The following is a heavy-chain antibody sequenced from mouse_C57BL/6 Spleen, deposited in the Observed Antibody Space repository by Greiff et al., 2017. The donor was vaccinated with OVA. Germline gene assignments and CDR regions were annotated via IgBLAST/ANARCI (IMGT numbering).Heavy chain of an antibody. V-gene: IGHV1-15*01. Sequence: QVQLQQSGAELVRPGASVTLSCKASGYTFTDYEMHWVKQTPVHGLEWIGAIDPETGGTAYNQKFKGKAILTADKSSSTAYMELRSLTSEDSAVXYCTRGGYYGSRAWFAYWGQGTLVTVSA. CDR2: IDPETGGT. CDR3: TRGGYYGSRAWFAY. J-gene: IGHJ3*01. CDR1: GYTFTDYE. D-gene: IGHD1-1*01.